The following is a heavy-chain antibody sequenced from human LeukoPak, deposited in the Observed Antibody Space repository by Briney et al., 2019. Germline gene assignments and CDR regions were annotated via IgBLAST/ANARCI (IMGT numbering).Heavy chain of an antibody. Sequence: GASVKVPCKASGYTFTGYYLHWVRQAPGQGLEWMGWINPNGGGTNYEQKFQGRVTMTRDTSISTAYMELSRLRSDDTAVYYCARVVISSDAFDIWGQGTMVTVSS. CDR1: GYTFTGYY. CDR2: INPNGGGT. D-gene: IGHD3-22*01. J-gene: IGHJ3*02. V-gene: IGHV1-2*02. CDR3: ARVVISSDAFDI.